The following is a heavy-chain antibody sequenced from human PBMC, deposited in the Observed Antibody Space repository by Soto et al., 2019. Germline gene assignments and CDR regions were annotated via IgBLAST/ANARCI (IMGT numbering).Heavy chain of an antibody. J-gene: IGHJ4*02. CDR3: AKDCRRLALSGSAFDS. CDR2: MNPHTGKT. D-gene: IGHD1-7*01. CDR1: GYTFTIYD. Sequence: QVQLVQSGAEVKKPGASVKVSCKASGYTFTIYDIIWVRQGTGQRLEWLGWMNPHTGKTGYAERFQGRVTLTKNTPINTAYMDLSSLRSEDTAVYYCAKDCRRLALSGSAFDSWGQGALVSVSS. V-gene: IGHV1-8*01.